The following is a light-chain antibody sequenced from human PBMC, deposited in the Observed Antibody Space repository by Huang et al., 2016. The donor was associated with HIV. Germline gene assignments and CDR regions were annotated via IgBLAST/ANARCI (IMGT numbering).Light chain of an antibody. J-gene: IGKJ4*01. CDR3: QQRSNWLT. CDR1: QSVSSH. V-gene: IGKV3-11*01. CDR2: DAS. Sequence: EIVLTQSPATLSLSPGERATLSCRASQSVSSHLAWYQQKPGQAPRLLIYDASNRATGTPARFSGSGSGTDFTLTISSLEPEDFAVYYYQQRSNWLTFGGGTKVEIK.